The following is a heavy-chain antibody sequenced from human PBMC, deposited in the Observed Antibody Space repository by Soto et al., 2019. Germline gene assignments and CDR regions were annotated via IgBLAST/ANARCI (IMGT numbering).Heavy chain of an antibody. CDR2: INAGNGDT. J-gene: IGHJ5*02. CDR3: ARAISGYVT. CDR1: GITFSSYA. Sequence: QVQLVQSGAEVKKPGASVKVACKASGITFSSYAMHWVRQAPGQRLEWMGWINAGNGDTRYSQIFQGRVTLTRDTSASTGYLDLSSLRSEDTAIYYCARAISGYVTWGQGTLVTVSS. D-gene: IGHD5-12*01. V-gene: IGHV1-3*01.